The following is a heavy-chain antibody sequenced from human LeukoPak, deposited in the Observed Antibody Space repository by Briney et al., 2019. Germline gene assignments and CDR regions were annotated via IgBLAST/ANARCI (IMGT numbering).Heavy chain of an antibody. J-gene: IGHJ5*02. V-gene: IGHV3-64*01. Sequence: GGSLRLPCAASGFTFSSYGMHWVRQAPGKGLEYVSAISSNGGSTYYANSVKGRFTISRDNSKNTLYLQMGSLRGEDMAVYYCARDLIGYRSVTDLNWFDPWGQGTLVTVSS. D-gene: IGHD4-17*01. CDR1: GFTFSSYG. CDR2: ISSNGGST. CDR3: ARDLIGYRSVTDLNWFDP.